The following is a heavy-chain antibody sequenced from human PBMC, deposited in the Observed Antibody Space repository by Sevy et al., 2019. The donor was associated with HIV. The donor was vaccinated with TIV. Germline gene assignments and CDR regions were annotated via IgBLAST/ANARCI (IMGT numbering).Heavy chain of an antibody. V-gene: IGHV3-72*01. CDR3: ARVQVLGGHYDFDH. CDR1: GFTFSDHY. J-gene: IGHJ4*02. CDR2: IRKKTNSYST. D-gene: IGHD3-16*01. Sequence: GGSLRLSCEASGFTFSDHYMDWVRQAPGKGLEWVGRIRKKTNSYSTEYAGSVKDRFTVSRNDSKKSLYLQMNSLKSDDSSVCFCARVQVLGGHYDFDHWGQGTQVTVSS.